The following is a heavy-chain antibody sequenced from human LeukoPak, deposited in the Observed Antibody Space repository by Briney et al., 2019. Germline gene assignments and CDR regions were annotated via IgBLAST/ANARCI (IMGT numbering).Heavy chain of an antibody. Sequence: GGSLRLSCTASGFTFSSYSMNWVRQAPGKGLEWVSSISSSSSYIYYADSLKGRFTISRDNAKNSLYLLMNSLRTEDTAVYYCARDSNSDFWSGYYTNYFDYWGQGTLVTVSS. J-gene: IGHJ4*02. D-gene: IGHD3-3*01. CDR3: ARDSNSDFWSGYYTNYFDY. CDR1: GFTFSSYS. CDR2: ISSSSSYI. V-gene: IGHV3-21*01.